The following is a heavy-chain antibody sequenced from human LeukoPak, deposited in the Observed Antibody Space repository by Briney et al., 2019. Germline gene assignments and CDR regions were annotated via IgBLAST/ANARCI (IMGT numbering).Heavy chain of an antibody. J-gene: IGHJ3*02. D-gene: IGHD6-13*01. Sequence: SETLSLTCAVYGGSFSGYYWSWLRQPPGKGLEWIGEINHSGSTNYNPSLKSRVTISVDTSKNQFSLKLSSVTAADTAVYYCASEAAAGNGGDAFDIWGQGTMVTVSS. CDR2: INHSGST. CDR3: ASEAAAGNGGDAFDI. CDR1: GGSFSGYY. V-gene: IGHV4-34*01.